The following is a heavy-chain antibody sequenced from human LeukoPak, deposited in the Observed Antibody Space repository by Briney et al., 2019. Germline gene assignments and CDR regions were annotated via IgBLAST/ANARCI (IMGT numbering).Heavy chain of an antibody. CDR2: TSYSGST. J-gene: IGHJ4*02. CDR1: GGSISSSY. Sequence: SETLSLTCTVSGGSISSSYWSWIRQPPGKGLEWIGYTSYSGSTDYNPSLESRVTISVDTSKNQFSLKLTSVTAADTAVYYCARTRSSTWHLLDYWGQGTLVTVSS. CDR3: ARTRSSTWHLLDY. D-gene: IGHD6-13*01. V-gene: IGHV4-59*01.